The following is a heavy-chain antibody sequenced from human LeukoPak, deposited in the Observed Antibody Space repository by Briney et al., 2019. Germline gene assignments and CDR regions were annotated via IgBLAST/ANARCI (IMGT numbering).Heavy chain of an antibody. Sequence: GGSLRLSCAASGFTVSSNYMSWVRQAPGKGLEWVSVIYSGGSTYYADSVKGRFTIPRDNSKNTLYLQMNSLRAEDTAVYYCARDAYSSGSFDYWGQGTLVTVSS. CDR3: ARDAYSSGSFDY. CDR2: IYSGGST. V-gene: IGHV3-53*01. CDR1: GFTVSSNY. D-gene: IGHD6-19*01. J-gene: IGHJ4*02.